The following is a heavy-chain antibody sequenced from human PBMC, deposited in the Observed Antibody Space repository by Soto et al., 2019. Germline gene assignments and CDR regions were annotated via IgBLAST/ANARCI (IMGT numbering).Heavy chain of an antibody. Sequence: GGSLSLSCTASGFHFSSYAMSWVRQAPGKGLEWVSAISGSGGSTYYADSVKGRFTISRDNSKNTLYLQMNSLRAEDTAVYYCAKRGSGSYFDYWGQGTLVTVSS. CDR3: AKRGSGSYFDY. CDR1: GFHFSSYA. V-gene: IGHV3-23*01. J-gene: IGHJ4*02. CDR2: ISGSGGST. D-gene: IGHD1-26*01.